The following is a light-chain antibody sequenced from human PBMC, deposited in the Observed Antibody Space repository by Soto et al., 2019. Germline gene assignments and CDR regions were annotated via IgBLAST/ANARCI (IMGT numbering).Light chain of an antibody. CDR1: QSVTTY. CDR2: AIS. Sequence: QITHSPCSLSASLGDICTITCGASQSVTTYLHWYQQKAGEAPKLLIYAISNLQSGVSSRFSGSGSGTDFSLTINTLQPEDFATYYCQQCYSTPWTFGQGTKVDIK. V-gene: IGKV1-39*01. J-gene: IGKJ1*01. CDR3: QQCYSTPWT.